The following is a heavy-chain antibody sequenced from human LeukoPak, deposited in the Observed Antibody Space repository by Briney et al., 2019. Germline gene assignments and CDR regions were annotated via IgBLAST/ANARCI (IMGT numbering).Heavy chain of an antibody. V-gene: IGHV4-4*09. D-gene: IGHD3-22*01. CDR3: ASPRSGYRYTFDY. J-gene: IGHJ4*02. Sequence: SQTLSLTCAVAAASVSNYNWSWIRPAPRKRLWRSGYISTSGSTNYNPSLKSRDSISLYTSKNRISLNLYFVTAAHTPLCYCASPRSGYRYTFDYWGQGALVTVSS. CDR1: AASVSNYN. CDR2: ISTSGST.